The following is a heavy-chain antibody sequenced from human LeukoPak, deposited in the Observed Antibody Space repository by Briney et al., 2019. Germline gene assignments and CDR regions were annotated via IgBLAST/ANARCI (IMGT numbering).Heavy chain of an antibody. V-gene: IGHV3-43*02. Sequence: PGGSLRPSCAAPGFTFDDYAMHWVRQAPGRGLECLSLISGDSGDTYYADSVKGRFTISRDNSENSLFLQMNSLRNDDTAFYYCAKDSGTRWDYYFDNWGQGTLVTVSS. D-gene: IGHD1-26*01. CDR2: ISGDSGDT. CDR1: GFTFDDYA. CDR3: AKDSGTRWDYYFDN. J-gene: IGHJ4*02.